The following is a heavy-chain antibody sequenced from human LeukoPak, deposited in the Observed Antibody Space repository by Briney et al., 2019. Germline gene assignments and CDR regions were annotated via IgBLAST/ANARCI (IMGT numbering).Heavy chain of an antibody. V-gene: IGHV4-31*03. J-gene: IGHJ4*02. Sequence: SEALSLTCTVSGGSISSGTFFWTWIRQHPGKGLEWMAYVHHSGVTYPNPSLQSRITIPVETSKNQFSLKLSSVTAADTAVYYCARGTHGGNSNFDYWGQGTLVTVSS. D-gene: IGHD4-23*01. CDR2: VHHSGVT. CDR3: ARGTHGGNSNFDY. CDR1: GGSISSGTFF.